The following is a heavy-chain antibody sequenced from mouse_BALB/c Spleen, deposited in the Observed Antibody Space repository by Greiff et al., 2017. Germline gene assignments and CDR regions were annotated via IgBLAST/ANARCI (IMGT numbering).Heavy chain of an antibody. D-gene: IGHD2-10*02. J-gene: IGHJ3*01. V-gene: IGHV3-6*02. CDR3: AGVWSGAY. CDR2: ISYDGSN. Sequence: EVQLQESGPGLVKPSQSLSLTCSVTGYSITSGYYWNWIRQFPGNKLEWMGYISYDGSNNYNPSLKNRISITRDTSKNQFFLKLNSVTTEDTATYYCAGVWSGAYWGQGTLVTVSA. CDR1: GYSITSGYY.